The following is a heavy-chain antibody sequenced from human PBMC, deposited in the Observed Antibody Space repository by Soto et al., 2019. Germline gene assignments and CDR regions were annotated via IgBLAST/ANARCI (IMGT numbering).Heavy chain of an antibody. CDR2: IWNDGTNA. D-gene: IGHD6-13*01. Sequence: QVHLVESGGGVVQPGRSLRLSCAASGFTFNNYGMHWVRQAPGKGLEWVALIWNDGTNAYYANSVKGRFTISRDNSRNTVNLQMSSLRAEDTAVHYCARRQISPPTRGAATARGGMDVWGQGTTVTVSS. CDR1: GFTFNNYG. J-gene: IGHJ6*02. V-gene: IGHV3-33*01. CDR3: ARRQISPPTRGAATARGGMDV.